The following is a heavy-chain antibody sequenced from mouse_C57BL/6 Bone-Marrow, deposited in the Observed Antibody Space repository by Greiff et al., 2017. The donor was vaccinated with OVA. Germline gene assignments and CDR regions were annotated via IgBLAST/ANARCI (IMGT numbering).Heavy chain of an antibody. CDR1: GYTFTSYW. V-gene: IGHV1-64*01. CDR2: IHPNSGST. Sequence: QVQLQQPGAELVKPGASVKLSCKASGYTFTSYWMHWVKQRPGQGLEWIGMIHPNSGSTNYNEKFKSKATLTVDKSSSTAYMQLSILTSEDSAVYYCARPYDYYWYFDVWGTGTTVTVSS. D-gene: IGHD2-4*01. CDR3: ARPYDYYWYFDV. J-gene: IGHJ1*03.